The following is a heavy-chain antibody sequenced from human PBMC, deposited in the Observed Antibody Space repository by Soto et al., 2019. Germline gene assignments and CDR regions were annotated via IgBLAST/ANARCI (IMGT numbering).Heavy chain of an antibody. CDR2: IYYSGST. V-gene: IGHV4-59*08. Sequence: SETLSLTCTVSGGSISSYCWRWIRQPPGKGLEWIGYIYYSGSTNYNPSLQSRITISVDTSKNQFSLRLSSVTAADTAVYYCARLGSSGLYCGLDVLGQGTTVTGSS. D-gene: IGHD6-19*01. CDR1: GGSISSYC. J-gene: IGHJ6*02. CDR3: ARLGSSGLYCGLDV.